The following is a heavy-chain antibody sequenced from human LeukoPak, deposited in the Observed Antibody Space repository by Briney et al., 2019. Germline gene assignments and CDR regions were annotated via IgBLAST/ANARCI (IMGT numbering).Heavy chain of an antibody. CDR1: GYTFTGYY. Sequence: GASVKVSCKASGYTFTGYYMHWVRQAPGQGLEWVGWISSNNGGTSYAQKFQGRVTMTRDTSITTAYMELPSLTSDDTAVYYCARGYSSPVPNFDYWGQGTLVTVSS. CDR2: ISSNNGGT. V-gene: IGHV1-2*02. CDR3: ARGYSSPVPNFDY. J-gene: IGHJ4*02. D-gene: IGHD6-19*01.